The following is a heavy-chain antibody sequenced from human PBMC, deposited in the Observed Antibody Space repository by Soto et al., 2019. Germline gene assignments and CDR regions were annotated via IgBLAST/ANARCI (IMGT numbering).Heavy chain of an antibody. Sequence: QLQLQESGPGLVKPSETLSLTCTVSGGSISSSGFYWGWIRQSPGKGLEWIGSVYYSGSTYYNPSLKRRVTISVDTSTKQFSLKLSSVTAADTAVYYCARHFKYSSTRPIWFDPWGQGTLVTVSS. CDR2: VYYSGST. V-gene: IGHV4-39*01. D-gene: IGHD6-13*01. CDR1: GGSISSSGFY. J-gene: IGHJ5*02. CDR3: ARHFKYSSTRPIWFDP.